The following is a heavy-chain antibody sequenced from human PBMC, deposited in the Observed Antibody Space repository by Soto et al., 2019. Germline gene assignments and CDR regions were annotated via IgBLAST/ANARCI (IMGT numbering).Heavy chain of an antibody. CDR2: IYSGGST. CDR1: GFTVSSNY. V-gene: IGHV3-53*01. J-gene: IGHJ3*02. Sequence: EVQLVESGGGLIQPGGSLRLSCAASGFTVSSNYMSWVRQAPGKGLEWVSVIYSGGSTYYADSVKGRFTISRDNSKNTLYLQMNSLRAEDTAVYYSARERCISTSCAGWEDAFDIWGQGTMVTVSS. D-gene: IGHD2-2*01. CDR3: ARERCISTSCAGWEDAFDI.